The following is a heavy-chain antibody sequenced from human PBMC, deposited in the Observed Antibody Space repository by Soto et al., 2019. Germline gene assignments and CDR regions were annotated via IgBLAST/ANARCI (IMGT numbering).Heavy chain of an antibody. Sequence: GGSLRLSGGASGFSFSTNYITWVRQAPGKGLEWVSVIYSGGSTYYADSVKGRFTISRDNPKNTLHHQMNSLRAEDTAVYYCARGSGSLYYFDFWGRGTLVTVSS. D-gene: IGHD1-26*01. CDR1: GFSFSTNY. CDR2: IYSGGST. CDR3: ARGSGSLYYFDF. V-gene: IGHV3-53*01. J-gene: IGHJ4*02.